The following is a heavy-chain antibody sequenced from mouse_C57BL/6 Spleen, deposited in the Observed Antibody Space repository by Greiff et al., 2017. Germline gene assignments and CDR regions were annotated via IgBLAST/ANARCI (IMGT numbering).Heavy chain of an antibody. J-gene: IGHJ2*01. CDR2: IYPSDSET. CDR1: GYTFTSYW. CDR3: ARNYRGYYFDY. V-gene: IGHV1-61*01. D-gene: IGHD2-12*01. Sequence: VQLQQPGAELVRPGSSVKLSCKASGYTFTSYWMDWVKQRPGQGLEWIGNIYPSDSETHYNQKFKDKATLTVDKSSSTAYMQLSSLTSEDSAVYYCARNYRGYYFDYWGQGTTLTVSS.